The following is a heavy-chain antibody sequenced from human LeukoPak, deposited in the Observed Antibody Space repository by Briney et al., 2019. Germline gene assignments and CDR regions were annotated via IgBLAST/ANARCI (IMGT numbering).Heavy chain of an antibody. CDR2: IYYSGST. Sequence: SETLSLTCTVSGGSISSSSYYWGWIRQPPGKGLEWIGSIYYSGSTYYNPSLKSRVTISVDTSKNQFSLKLSSVTAADTAVYYCARRTAFILTGYSPYFDYWGQGTLVTVSS. V-gene: IGHV4-39*07. D-gene: IGHD3-9*01. CDR3: ARRTAFILTGYSPYFDY. J-gene: IGHJ4*02. CDR1: GGSISSSSYY.